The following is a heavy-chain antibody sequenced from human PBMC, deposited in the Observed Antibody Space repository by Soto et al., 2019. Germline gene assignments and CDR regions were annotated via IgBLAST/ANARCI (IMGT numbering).Heavy chain of an antibody. V-gene: IGHV4-4*02. CDR1: GDSISSDKW. CDR3: ARGGDWQFDY. D-gene: IGHD2-21*02. J-gene: IGHJ4*02. Sequence: QVQLQESGPGLVKPSGTLSLTCAVSGDSISSDKWWSWVRQPPGKGLEWIGEIHHSGRPNYNPSLKSRVTILVEKSKNQVSLELSSMTAADTAVYYFARGGDWQFDYWGQGTLVTVSS. CDR2: IHHSGRP.